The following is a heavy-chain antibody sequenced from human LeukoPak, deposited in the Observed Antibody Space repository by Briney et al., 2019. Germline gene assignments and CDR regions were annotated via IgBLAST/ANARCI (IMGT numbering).Heavy chain of an antibody. D-gene: IGHD6-13*01. CDR3: ARDFPGTYSSSWYSFFDY. J-gene: IGHJ4*02. CDR2: ISAYNGNT. Sequence: GASVKVSCKASGYTFTSYGISWVRQAPGQGLEWMGWISAYNGNTNYAQKLQGRVTMTTDTSTSTAYMELRSLRSDDTAVYYCARDFPGTYSSSWYSFFDYWGQGTLVTVSS. CDR1: GYTFTSYG. V-gene: IGHV1-18*01.